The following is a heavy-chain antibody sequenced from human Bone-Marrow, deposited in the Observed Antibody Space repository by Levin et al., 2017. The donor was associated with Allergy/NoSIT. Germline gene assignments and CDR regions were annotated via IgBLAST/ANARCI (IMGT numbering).Heavy chain of an antibody. V-gene: IGHV3-48*03. CDR2: ISGTGSTI. CDR1: GLMFSSYE. CDR3: ARLYGWSHY. D-gene: IGHD6-19*01. J-gene: IGHJ4*02. Sequence: GESLKISCAASGLMFSSYEMNWVRQAPGKGLEWVSYISGTGSTIYYADSVKGRFTIPRDNAKNSLYLQMNSLRAEDTGVYYCARLYGWSHYWGQGTLVTVSS.